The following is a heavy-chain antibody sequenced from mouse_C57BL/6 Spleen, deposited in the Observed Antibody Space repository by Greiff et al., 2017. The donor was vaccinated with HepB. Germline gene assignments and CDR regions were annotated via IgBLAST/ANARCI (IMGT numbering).Heavy chain of an antibody. CDR3: ARNSKRVYFDY. CDR1: GYSITSGYY. J-gene: IGHJ2*01. CDR2: ISYDGSN. D-gene: IGHD2-5*01. Sequence: ESGPGLVKPSQSLSLTCSVTGYSITSGYYWNWIRQFPGNKLEWMGYISYDGSNNYNPSLKNRISITRDTSKNQFFLKLNSVTTEDTATYYCARNSKRVYFDYWGQGTTLTVSS. V-gene: IGHV3-6*01.